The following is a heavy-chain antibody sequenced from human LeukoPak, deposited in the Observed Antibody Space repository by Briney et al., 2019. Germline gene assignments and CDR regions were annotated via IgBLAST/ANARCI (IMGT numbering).Heavy chain of an antibody. CDR2: IRSKANSYAT. CDR1: GFTFSGSA. D-gene: IGHD6-6*01. CDR3: TRPKYSSSRPGDY. Sequence: GGSLRLSCAASGFTFSGSAIHWVRQASGKGLEWVGRIRSKANSYATAYAASVKGRFTISRDDSKNTAYLQMNSLKTEDTAVYYCTRPKYSSSRPGDYWGQGTLVTVSS. J-gene: IGHJ4*02. V-gene: IGHV3-73*01.